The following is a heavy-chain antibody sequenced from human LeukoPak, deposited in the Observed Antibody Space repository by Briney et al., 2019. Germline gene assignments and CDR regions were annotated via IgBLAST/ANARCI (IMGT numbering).Heavy chain of an antibody. CDR2: ISYDGSNK. J-gene: IGHJ4*02. D-gene: IGHD1-26*01. Sequence: GGSLRLSCAASGFTFSSCALHWVRQAPGKGLEWVAVISYDGSNKYYADSVKGRFTISRDNSKNTVYLQMNSLTAEDTAVYYCARDPSGRYYSNLDYWGQGTLATVSS. V-gene: IGHV3-30*04. CDR1: GFTFSSCA. CDR3: ARDPSGRYYSNLDY.